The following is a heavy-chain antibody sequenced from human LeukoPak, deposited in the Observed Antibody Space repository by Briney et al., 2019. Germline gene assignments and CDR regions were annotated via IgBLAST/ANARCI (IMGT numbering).Heavy chain of an antibody. V-gene: IGHV3-48*03. CDR2: ISSSGSGI. CDR3: AREVAVAGTTGDYDI. Sequence: GVSLRLSCAASGFTFRSYEMNWVRQAPGKGLEWVSYISSSGSGIHYADSVKGRFTISRDNAKNSLYLQMNSLRAEDTAVYYCAREVAVAGTTGDYDIWGQGTMVTVSS. D-gene: IGHD6-19*01. CDR1: GFTFRSYE. J-gene: IGHJ3*02.